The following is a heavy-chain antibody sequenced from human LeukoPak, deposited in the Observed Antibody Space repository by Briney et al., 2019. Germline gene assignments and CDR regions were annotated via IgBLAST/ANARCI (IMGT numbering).Heavy chain of an antibody. V-gene: IGHV3-20*01. D-gene: IGHD6-13*01. CDR3: ARTITAATYGMDV. CDR2: INWNGGST. Sequence: GGSLRLSCAASGFTFDDYAMHWVRQAPGKGLEWVSGINWNGGSTGYADSVKGRFTISRDNAKNSLYLQMNSLRAEDTALYHCARTITAATYGMDVWGQGTTVTVSS. CDR1: GFTFDDYA. J-gene: IGHJ6*02.